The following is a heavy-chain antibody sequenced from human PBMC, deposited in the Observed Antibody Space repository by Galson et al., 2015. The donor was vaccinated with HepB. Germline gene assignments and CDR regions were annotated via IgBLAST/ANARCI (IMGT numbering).Heavy chain of an antibody. J-gene: IGHJ4*02. D-gene: IGHD5-18*01. CDR2: INPSGGST. V-gene: IGHV1-46*01. CDR1: GYTFTSYY. CDR3: ARAAYSYDYWFNLDY. Sequence: SVKVSCKASGYTFTSYYMHWVRQAPGQGLEWMGIINPSGGSTSYAQKFQGRVTMTRDTSTSTVYMELSSLRSEDTAVYYCARAAYSYDYWFNLDYWGQGTLVTVSS.